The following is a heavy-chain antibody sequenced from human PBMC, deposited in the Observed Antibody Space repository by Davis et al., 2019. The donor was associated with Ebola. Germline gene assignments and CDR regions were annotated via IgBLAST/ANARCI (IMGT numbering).Heavy chain of an antibody. V-gene: IGHV3-30*02. J-gene: IGHJ3*02. D-gene: IGHD6-19*01. CDR1: GFTFSSYG. Sequence: PGGSLRLSCAASGFTFSSYGMHWVRQAPGKGLEWVAFIRYDGSNKYYADSVKGRFTISRDNSKNTLYLQMNSLTAEDTAVYYCARKTDYSSAEDAFDIWGQGTMVTVSS. CDR3: ARKTDYSSAEDAFDI. CDR2: IRYDGSNK.